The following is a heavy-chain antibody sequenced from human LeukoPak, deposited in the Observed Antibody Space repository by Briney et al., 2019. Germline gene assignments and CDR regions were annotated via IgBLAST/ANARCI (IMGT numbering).Heavy chain of an antibody. J-gene: IGHJ6*02. CDR3: ARYHYYYYGMDV. CDR2: IIPIFGTA. CDR1: GGTFNSYA. V-gene: IGHV1-69*01. Sequence: SVKVSCKASGGTFNSYAISWVRQAPGQGLEWMGGIIPIFGTANYAQKFQGRVTITADESTSTAYMELSSLRSEDTAVYYCARYHYYYYGMDVWGQGTTVTVSS.